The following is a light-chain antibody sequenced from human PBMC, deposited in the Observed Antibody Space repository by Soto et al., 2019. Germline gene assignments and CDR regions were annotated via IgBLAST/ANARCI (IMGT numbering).Light chain of an antibody. CDR3: QQYGSAPYT. V-gene: IGKV3-20*01. J-gene: IGKJ2*01. Sequence: ENVLTQSPGTLSLFPGEGATLSCRASQTITLYYLAWYQQKPGQAPRLLISGASSRATGIPDRFSGSGSGTDFTLTISRLEPEDFASYYCQQYGSAPYTLGQGTKVESK. CDR1: QTITLYY. CDR2: GAS.